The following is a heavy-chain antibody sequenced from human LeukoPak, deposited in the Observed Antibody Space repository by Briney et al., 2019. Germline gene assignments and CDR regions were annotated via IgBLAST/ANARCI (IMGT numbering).Heavy chain of an antibody. CDR3: ASKTGVYFDY. Sequence: GGSLRLSCAASGFTFSSYGMHWVRQAPGKGLEWVSFIRYDGSNKYYADSVKGRFTISRDNSKNTLYLQMNSLRAEDTAVYYCASKTGVYFDYWGQGTLVTVSS. J-gene: IGHJ4*02. CDR2: IRYDGSNK. V-gene: IGHV3-30*02. D-gene: IGHD7-27*01. CDR1: GFTFSSYG.